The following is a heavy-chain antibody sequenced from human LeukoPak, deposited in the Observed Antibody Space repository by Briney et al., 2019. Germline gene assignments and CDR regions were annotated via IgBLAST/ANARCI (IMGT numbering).Heavy chain of an antibody. CDR1: GGSFSGYY. V-gene: IGHV4-34*01. CDR2: INHSGST. CDR3: ARVDYGDYVVY. D-gene: IGHD4-17*01. J-gene: IGHJ4*02. Sequence: SETLSLTCAVYGGSFSGYYWSWIRQPPGKGLEWIGEINHSGSTNYNPSLKSRVTISVDTSKNQFSLKLSSVTAADTAMYYCARVDYGDYVVYWGQGTLVTVSS.